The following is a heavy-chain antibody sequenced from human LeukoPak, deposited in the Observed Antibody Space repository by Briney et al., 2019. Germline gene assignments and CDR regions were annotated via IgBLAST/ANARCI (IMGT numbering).Heavy chain of an antibody. CDR3: ARVRGLYYGDAFDI. CDR2: IYYSGST. Sequence: PQTLSLTCTVSGGSISSGDYYWSWIRQPPGKGLEWIGYIYYSGSTYYNPSLKSRVTISVDTSKNQFSLKLSSVTAADTAVYYCARVRGLYYGDAFDIWGQGTMVTVSS. V-gene: IGHV4-30-4*01. CDR1: GGSISSGDYY. J-gene: IGHJ3*02. D-gene: IGHD3-10*01.